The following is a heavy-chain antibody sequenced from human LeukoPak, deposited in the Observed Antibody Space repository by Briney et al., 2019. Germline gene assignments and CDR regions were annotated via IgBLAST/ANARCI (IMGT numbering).Heavy chain of an antibody. D-gene: IGHD6-13*01. Sequence: SSETLSLTCTVSGVSISSDDYFWGWIRQSPGKGLEWIASVSYSGTVYYNPSLESRVTISLDTSKNQFSLTMNSVTAADTALYYCARDIAADGIGFDYWGQGTLVTVSS. CDR1: GVSISSDDYF. J-gene: IGHJ4*02. V-gene: IGHV4-39*07. CDR3: ARDIAADGIGFDY. CDR2: VSYSGTV.